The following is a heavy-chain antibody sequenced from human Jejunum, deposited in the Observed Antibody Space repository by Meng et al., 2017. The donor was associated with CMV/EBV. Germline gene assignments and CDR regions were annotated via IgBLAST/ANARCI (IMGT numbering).Heavy chain of an antibody. CDR2: IIPILGVG. CDR3: ARVGDCSSNSCSDY. V-gene: IGHV1-69*04. J-gene: IGHJ4*02. CDR1: GGPFSSYS. D-gene: IGHD2-2*01. Sequence: SGGPFSSYSFTWVRQAPGQGLEWMGRIIPILGVGDYARKFQGRVTMTADRSTSTAYMELSSLRSEDTAVYYCARVGDCSSNSCSDYWGQGTLVTVSS.